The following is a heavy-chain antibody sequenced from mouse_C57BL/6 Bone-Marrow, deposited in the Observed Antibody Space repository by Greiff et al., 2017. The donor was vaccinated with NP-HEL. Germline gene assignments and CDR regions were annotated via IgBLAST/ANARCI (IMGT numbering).Heavy chain of an antibody. V-gene: IGHV5-4*01. CDR3: ARDRGVYYGGFDY. CDR1: GFTFSSYA. CDR2: ISDGGSYT. J-gene: IGHJ2*01. Sequence: EVMLVESGGGLVKPGGSLKLSCAASGFTFSSYAMSWVRQTPEKRLEWVATISDGGSYTYYTDNVKGRFTISRDKAKNNLSLQMNHLKSEYTAMYYCARDRGVYYGGFDYWGQGTTLTVSS. D-gene: IGHD2-1*01.